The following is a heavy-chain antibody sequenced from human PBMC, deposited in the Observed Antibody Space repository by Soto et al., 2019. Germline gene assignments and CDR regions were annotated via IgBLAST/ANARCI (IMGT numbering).Heavy chain of an antibody. D-gene: IGHD1-26*01. CDR2: ITNDGNNE. V-gene: IGHV3-30*02. Sequence: GGSLRLSCAASGFVFSDYGMHWVRQAPGKGLEWVALITNDGNNEHYRESVKGRFSISRGRSTNTVDLLMNSLRPEDTGVYYCAKEGPGGGRHFYYGLDVWGQGTPVTVYS. J-gene: IGHJ6*02. CDR3: AKEGPGGGRHFYYGLDV. CDR1: GFVFSDYG.